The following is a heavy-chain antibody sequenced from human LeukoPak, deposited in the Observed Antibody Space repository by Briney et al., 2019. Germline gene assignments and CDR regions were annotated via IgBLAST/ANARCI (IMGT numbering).Heavy chain of an antibody. J-gene: IGHJ6*03. Sequence: SDSLSLTCNLSGDSISSDYWGWIRQTPGKGLEWIGFIFHSGTTDYNPSLQSRATISIDTSRKSFSLKLLSVTAADTAVYYCARTRPQDYGTSYMDVWGTGATVTVSS. D-gene: IGHD4-17*01. CDR2: IFHSGTT. CDR1: GDSISSDY. V-gene: IGHV4-59*07. CDR3: ARTRPQDYGTSYMDV.